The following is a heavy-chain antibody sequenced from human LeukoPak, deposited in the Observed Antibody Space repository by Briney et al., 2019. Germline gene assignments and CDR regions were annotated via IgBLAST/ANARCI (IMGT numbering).Heavy chain of an antibody. CDR3: ARRHRKCSGSTCYLYDY. CDR1: GGSISSSSYY. V-gene: IGHV4-39*01. D-gene: IGHD2-15*01. J-gene: IGHJ4*02. CDR2: IYYSGST. Sequence: PSETLSLTCTVSGGSISSSSYYWGWIRQPPGKGLEWIGSIYYSGSTYYNPSLKSRVTISVDTSKNQFSLKLSSVTAADTAVYYCARRHRKCSGSTCYLYDYWGQGILVTVSS.